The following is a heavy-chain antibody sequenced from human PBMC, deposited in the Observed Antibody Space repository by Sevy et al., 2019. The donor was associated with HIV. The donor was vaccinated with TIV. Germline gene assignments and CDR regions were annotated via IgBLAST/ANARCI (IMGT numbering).Heavy chain of an antibody. CDR3: ARLNDFAF. J-gene: IGHJ3*01. CDR1: GGSINSDH. V-gene: IGHV4-59*08. CDR2: VYYTGGT. Sequence: SETLSLTCTVSGGSINSDHWNWIRQPPGKGLEWIGYVYYTGGTNYNPSLKNRVTISVDRTKNQFSLKLTSVTAADTAVYYCARLNDFAFWGQGTMVTVSS.